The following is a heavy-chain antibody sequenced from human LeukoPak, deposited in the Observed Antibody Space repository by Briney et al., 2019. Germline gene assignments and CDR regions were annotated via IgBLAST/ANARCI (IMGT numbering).Heavy chain of an antibody. Sequence: PSETLSLTCTVSGGSISSDYWSWIRQPPGKGLEWIGYIYYSGSTNYNPSLKSRVTISVDTSKNQFSLKLSSVTAADTAVYYCASLRVAPTNWFDPWGQGTLVTVSS. J-gene: IGHJ5*02. CDR2: IYYSGST. V-gene: IGHV4-59*01. CDR3: ASLRVAPTNWFDP. CDR1: GGSISSDY. D-gene: IGHD2-15*01.